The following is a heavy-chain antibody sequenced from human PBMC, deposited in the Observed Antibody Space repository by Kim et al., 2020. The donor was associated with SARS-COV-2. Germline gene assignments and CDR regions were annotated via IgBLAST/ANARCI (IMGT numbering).Heavy chain of an antibody. J-gene: IGHJ4*03. D-gene: IGHD3-16*01. Sequence: GGSLRLSCVASGFNFNNYVMHWVRQAPGKGLEWVANIYFDGTNENYADSAKGRLFISRDNSKKTLFLQMNSLSVEDTAVYYCARASEVLSMTSCFDSWG. CDR2: IYFDGTNE. V-gene: IGHV3-33*02. CDR3: ARASEVLSMTSCFDS. CDR1: GFNFNNYV.